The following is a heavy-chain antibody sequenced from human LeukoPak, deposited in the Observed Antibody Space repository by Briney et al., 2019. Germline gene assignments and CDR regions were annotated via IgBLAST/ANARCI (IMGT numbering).Heavy chain of an antibody. D-gene: IGHD1-1*01. Sequence: ASVKVPCKTSGYTFTNLDINWLRQAPGQGLEWMGWMSPNSGDTGYAQKFQGRVSMTRDIFKSTAYMELSSLRSEDTAIYYCASNPPNTGDFYYWGLGTLVTVSS. CDR3: ASNPPNTGDFYY. CDR1: GYTFTNLD. V-gene: IGHV1-8*01. J-gene: IGHJ4*02. CDR2: MSPNSGDT.